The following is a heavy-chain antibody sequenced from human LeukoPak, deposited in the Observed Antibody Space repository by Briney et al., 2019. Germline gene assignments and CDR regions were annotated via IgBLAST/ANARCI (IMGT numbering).Heavy chain of an antibody. V-gene: IGHV3-48*01. CDR2: ISITSDTI. CDR1: GFTFSSFS. CDR3: ASNLEPYSSSWYLY. Sequence: GGSLRLSCVASGFTFSSFSMNWVRQAPGKGLELVSYISITSDTIYYAESVKGRFTISRDNAKNSLSLQMNSLRAEDTAVYYCASNLEPYSSSWYLYWGQGTLVTVSS. J-gene: IGHJ4*02. D-gene: IGHD6-13*01.